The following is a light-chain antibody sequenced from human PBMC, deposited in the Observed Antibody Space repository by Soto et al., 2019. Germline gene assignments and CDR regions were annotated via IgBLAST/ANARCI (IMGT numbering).Light chain of an antibody. CDR2: DVT. Sequence: QSALTQPASVSGSPGQSITLSCTGTSSDIGGYNYVSWYQHHPGKAPKLMIYDVTNRPSGVSTRFSGSKSGNTASLTISGLQAEDEADYYCTSYAGRNTVVFGGGTKLSVL. CDR1: SSDIGGYNY. V-gene: IGLV2-14*03. CDR3: TSYAGRNTVV. J-gene: IGLJ2*01.